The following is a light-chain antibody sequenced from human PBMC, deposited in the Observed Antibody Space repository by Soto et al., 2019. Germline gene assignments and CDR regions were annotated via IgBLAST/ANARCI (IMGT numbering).Light chain of an antibody. J-gene: IGKJ2*01. Sequence: DLQMTQSPSSLSASVGDRVTITCRASQSISSYLNWYQQKPGKAPNLLIYAASSLQSGVPSRFSGSGSGTDFTLTISSLQPEDFATYYCQQSYSTPVTFGQGTKLEIK. CDR1: QSISSY. V-gene: IGKV1-39*01. CDR3: QQSYSTPVT. CDR2: AAS.